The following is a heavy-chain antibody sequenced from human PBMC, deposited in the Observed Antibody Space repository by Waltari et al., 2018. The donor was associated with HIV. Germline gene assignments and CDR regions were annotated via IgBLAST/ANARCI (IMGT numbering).Heavy chain of an antibody. D-gene: IGHD2-2*02. CDR2: VNPNGGVT. V-gene: IGHV1-2*02. CDR3: ARVPDCSSTSCYKGGGYYGMDV. J-gene: IGHJ6*02. Sequence: QVQLVQSGAEVKKPGASVKVSCKASGYTFTGYYMHWVRQAPGQGLEWMGWVNPNGGVTNDAQKFKGRVTMARDTSSSTAYMELSRLRSDDTAVYYCARVPDCSSTSCYKGGGYYGMDVWGQGTTVTVSS. CDR1: GYTFTGYY.